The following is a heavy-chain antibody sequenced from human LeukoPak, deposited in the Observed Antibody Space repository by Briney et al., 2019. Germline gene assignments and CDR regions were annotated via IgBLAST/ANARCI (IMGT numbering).Heavy chain of an antibody. CDR1: GYTFTGYY. CDR2: INAGNGNT. J-gene: IGHJ4*02. CDR3: ARDWGIKNEYSSGWSYFDY. V-gene: IGHV1-3*01. Sequence: ASVKVSCKASGYTFTGYYMHWVRQAPGQRLEWMGWINAGNGNTKYSQKFQGRVTITRDTSASTAYMELSSLRSEDTAVYYCARDWGIKNEYSSGWSYFDYWGQGTLVTVSS. D-gene: IGHD6-19*01.